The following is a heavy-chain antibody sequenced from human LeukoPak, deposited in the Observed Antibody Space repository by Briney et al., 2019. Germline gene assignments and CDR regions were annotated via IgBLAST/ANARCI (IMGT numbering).Heavy chain of an antibody. CDR2: INHSGST. CDR3: ARPLDLDGYHLDAFDI. D-gene: IGHD5-24*01. V-gene: IGHV4-34*01. J-gene: IGHJ3*02. Sequence: SETLSLTCAVYGGSFSGYYWSWIRQPPGKGLEWIGEINHSGSTNYNPSLKSRVTISVDTSKNQFSLKLSSVTAADTAVYYCARPLDLDGYHLDAFDIWGQGTMVTVSS. CDR1: GGSFSGYY.